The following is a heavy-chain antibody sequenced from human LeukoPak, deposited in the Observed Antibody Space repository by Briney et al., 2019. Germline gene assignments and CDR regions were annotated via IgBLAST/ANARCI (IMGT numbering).Heavy chain of an antibody. D-gene: IGHD6-6*01. CDR2: IIPIFGTA. CDR3: ASYIAARLRVGAFDI. CDR1: GGTFSSYA. J-gene: IGHJ3*02. V-gene: IGHV1-69*05. Sequence: SVKVSCKASGGTFSSYAISWVRQAPGQGLEWMGGIIPIFGTANYAQKFQGRVTITTDESTSTAYMELSSLRSEDTAVYYCASYIAARLRVGAFDIWGQGTMVTVSS.